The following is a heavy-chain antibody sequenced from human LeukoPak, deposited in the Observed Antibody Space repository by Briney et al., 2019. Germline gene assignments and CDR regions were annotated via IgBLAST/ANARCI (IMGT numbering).Heavy chain of an antibody. Sequence: GGSLRLSCAASGFTFSNYAMSWVRQAPGKGLEWVSAISGSGGSTYYADSVKGRFTISRDNSKNTLYLQMNSLRVDDTAVYYCARGFRSVTTWGYFDYWGQGALVTVSS. CDR1: GFTFSNYA. V-gene: IGHV3-23*01. CDR3: ARGFRSVTTWGYFDY. CDR2: ISGSGGST. J-gene: IGHJ4*02. D-gene: IGHD4-11*01.